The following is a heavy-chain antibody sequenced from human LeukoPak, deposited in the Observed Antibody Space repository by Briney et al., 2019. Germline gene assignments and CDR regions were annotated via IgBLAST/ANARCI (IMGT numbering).Heavy chain of an antibody. CDR2: IYGGGTT. CDR1: GFTGSSNY. V-gene: IGHV3-66*01. J-gene: IGHJ6*02. CDR3: ASGAAAGRAIYYYYGMDV. Sequence: GGSLRLSCAASGFTGSSNYMSWVRQAPGKGLEWVSVIYGGGTTYYADSVKGRFTISRDNSKNTLYLQMNSLRAEDTAVYYCASGAAAGRAIYYYYGMDVWGQGTTVTVSS. D-gene: IGHD6-13*01.